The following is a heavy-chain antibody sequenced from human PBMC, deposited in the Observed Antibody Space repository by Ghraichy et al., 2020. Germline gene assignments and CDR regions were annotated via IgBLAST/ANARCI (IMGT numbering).Heavy chain of an antibody. Sequence: GGSLRLSCAASGFTFSSYAMTWVRQAPGKGLEWVSGISGSGDRTYYADSVKGRFTISRDNSDNTLYLQMNSLRAEDTAIYYCAKSSVTTNWGQGTLVTVSS. CDR1: GFTFSSYA. J-gene: IGHJ4*02. V-gene: IGHV3-23*01. D-gene: IGHD4-17*01. CDR2: ISGSGDRT. CDR3: AKSSVTTN.